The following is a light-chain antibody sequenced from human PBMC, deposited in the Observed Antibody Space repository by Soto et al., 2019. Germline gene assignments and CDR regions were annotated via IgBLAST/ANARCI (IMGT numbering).Light chain of an antibody. CDR1: SSDVGSYNL. J-gene: IGLJ2*01. CDR3: CSYAGSSTHVV. CDR2: EGS. V-gene: IGLV2-23*01. Sequence: QSALTQPASVSGSPGQSITISCTGTSSDVGSYNLVSWYQQHPGKAPKLMIYEGSKRPSGVSNRFSGSKSDNTASLTISGLQAEDEADYYCCSYAGSSTHVVFGGGTKLTV.